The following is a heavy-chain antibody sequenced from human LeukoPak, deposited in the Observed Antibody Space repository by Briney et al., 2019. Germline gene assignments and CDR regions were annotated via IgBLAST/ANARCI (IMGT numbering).Heavy chain of an antibody. Sequence: SETLSLTCTVSGGSISSYYWSWIRQPPGKGLEWIGYIYYSGSTNYNPSLKSRLTISVDTSKNQFSLKLSSVTAADTAVYYCARGRNQYCSGGSCYGLNYWGQGTLVTVSS. CDR2: IYYSGST. D-gene: IGHD2-15*01. J-gene: IGHJ4*02. CDR3: ARGRNQYCSGGSCYGLNY. V-gene: IGHV4-59*12. CDR1: GGSISSYY.